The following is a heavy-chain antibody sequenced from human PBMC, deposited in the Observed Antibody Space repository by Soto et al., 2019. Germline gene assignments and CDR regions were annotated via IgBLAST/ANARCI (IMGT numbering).Heavy chain of an antibody. CDR3: ARIAPYCGGDCYPDFDF. V-gene: IGHV3-23*01. CDR2: VSVSGGGT. Sequence: GGSLSLSCAASGFTFNTYGMTWVRQAPGKGLEWVSTVSVSGGGTYYADSVKGRFTISRVNSKNTMYLQMSNLRAEDTAVYFCARIAPYCGGDCYPDFDFGGLGASVAVSS. D-gene: IGHD2-21*02. J-gene: IGHJ4*02. CDR1: GFTFNTYG.